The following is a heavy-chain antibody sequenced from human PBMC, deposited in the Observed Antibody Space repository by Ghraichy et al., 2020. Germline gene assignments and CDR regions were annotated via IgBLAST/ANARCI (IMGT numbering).Heavy chain of an antibody. J-gene: IGHJ6*02. CDR1: GFTFSSYD. CDR2: IGTAGDT. Sequence: GGSLRLSCAASGFTFSSYDMHWVRQATGKGLEWVSAIGTAGDTYYPGSVKGRFTISRENAKNSLYLQMNSLRAGDTAVYYCARARDRYSSSWYGPDGMDVWGQGTTVIVSS. D-gene: IGHD6-13*01. CDR3: ARARDRYSSSWYGPDGMDV. V-gene: IGHV3-13*01.